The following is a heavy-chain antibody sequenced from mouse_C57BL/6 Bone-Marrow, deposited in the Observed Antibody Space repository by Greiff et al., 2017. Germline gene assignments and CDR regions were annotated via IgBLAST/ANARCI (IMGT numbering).Heavy chain of an antibody. CDR2: IYPRSGNT. CDR1: GYTFTSYG. CDR3: ARWVNYYGSFAY. V-gene: IGHV1-81*01. J-gene: IGHJ3*01. Sequence: VQLQQSGAELARPGASVKLPCKASGYTFTSYGISWVKQRTGQGLEWIGEIYPRSGNTYYNEKFKGKATLTADKSSSTAYMELRSLTSEDSAVYFCARWVNYYGSFAYWGQGTLVTVSA. D-gene: IGHD1-1*01.